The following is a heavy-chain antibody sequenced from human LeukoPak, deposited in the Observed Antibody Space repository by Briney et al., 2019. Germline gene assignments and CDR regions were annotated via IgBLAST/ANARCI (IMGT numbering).Heavy chain of an antibody. D-gene: IGHD5-24*01. CDR1: GFTFSSCT. V-gene: IGHV3-23*01. J-gene: IGHJ4*02. CDR2: ISGSGGST. CDR3: AKDWPRMATTSGLDY. Sequence: GGSLRLSCAASGFTFSSCTMSWVRQAPGKGLEGVSAISGSGGSTYYADSVKGRFTISRDNSKNTLYLQMNSLRAEDTAVYYCAKDWPRMATTSGLDYWGQGTLVTVSS.